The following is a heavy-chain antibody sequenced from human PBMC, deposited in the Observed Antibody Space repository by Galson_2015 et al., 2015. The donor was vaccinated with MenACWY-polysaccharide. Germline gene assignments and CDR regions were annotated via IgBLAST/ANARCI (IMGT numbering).Heavy chain of an antibody. V-gene: IGHV1-8*01. CDR1: GYKFSSYD. Sequence: SAKVSCKASGYKFSSYDINWVRQASGQGLEWMGWLNPNSGNTGSAQKFQGRVAMTRDPATSTAYMELRMLRYDDTAVYYCTRIIARKHAFVDSWGQGTLVSVS. D-gene: IGHD2-21*01. J-gene: IGHJ4*02. CDR2: LNPNSGNT. CDR3: TRIIARKHAFVDS.